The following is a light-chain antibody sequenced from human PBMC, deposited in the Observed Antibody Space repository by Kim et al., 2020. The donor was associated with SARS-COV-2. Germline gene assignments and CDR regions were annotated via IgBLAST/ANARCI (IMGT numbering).Light chain of an antibody. J-gene: IGKJ1*01. CDR1: QSVSSSY. V-gene: IGKV3-20*01. CDR3: QQYGSTHPWT. Sequence: EIVLTQSPATLSLSPGERATLSCRASQSVSSSYLAWYQQKPGQAPRLLIYGASSRTTGIPDRFSCSGSGTDFTLTISRLEPEDFALYYYQQYGSTHPWTFGQGTKVDIK. CDR2: GAS.